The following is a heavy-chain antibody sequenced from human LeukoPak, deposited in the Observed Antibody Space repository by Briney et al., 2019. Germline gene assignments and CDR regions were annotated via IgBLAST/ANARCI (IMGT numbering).Heavy chain of an antibody. D-gene: IGHD6-19*01. V-gene: IGHV6-1*01. Sequence: SQTLSLTCAISGDSFSINSAAWNWIRQSPSRGLEWLGRTYQRSKWYNDYAVSVKSRITINPDISKNQFSLQLNSVTPEDTAVYYCARSPSPYSSGWYFDYWGQGTLITVSS. CDR3: ARSPSPYSSGWYFDY. CDR2: TYQRSKWYN. CDR1: GDSFSINSAA. J-gene: IGHJ4*02.